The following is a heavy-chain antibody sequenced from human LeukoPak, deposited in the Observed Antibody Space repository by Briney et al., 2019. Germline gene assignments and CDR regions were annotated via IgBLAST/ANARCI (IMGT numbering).Heavy chain of an antibody. V-gene: IGHV3-30*04. CDR2: ISYAGTNK. D-gene: IGHD3-16*02. Sequence: GGSLRLSCAASGFTFSSYVMNWVRQAPGKGLEWVAVISYAGTNKYYADSVKGRFTISRDNSKNTLYLQMNSLKTEDTAVYYCTTDYYDYVWGSYRPDYWGQGTLVTVSS. CDR1: GFTFSSYV. J-gene: IGHJ4*02. CDR3: TTDYYDYVWGSYRPDY.